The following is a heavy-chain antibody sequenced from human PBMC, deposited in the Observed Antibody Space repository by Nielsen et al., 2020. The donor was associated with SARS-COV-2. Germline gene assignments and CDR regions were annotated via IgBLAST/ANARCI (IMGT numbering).Heavy chain of an antibody. CDR3: ARDSPTVADPHWYFDL. D-gene: IGHD6-19*01. Sequence: SETLSLTCTVSGGSISSSSYYWGWIRQPPGKGLEWIGSIYYSGSTYYNPSLKSRVTISVDTSKNQFSLKLSSVTAADTAVYYCARDSPTVADPHWYFDLWGRGTLVTVSS. CDR1: GGSISSSSYY. CDR2: IYYSGST. J-gene: IGHJ2*01. V-gene: IGHV4-39*07.